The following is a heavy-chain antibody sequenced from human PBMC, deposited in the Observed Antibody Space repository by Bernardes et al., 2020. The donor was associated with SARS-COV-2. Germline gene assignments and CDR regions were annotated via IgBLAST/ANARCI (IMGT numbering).Heavy chain of an antibody. CDR1: GFAFSKDG. D-gene: IGHD2-21*02. V-gene: IGHV3-30*03. CDR3: VMLDYNGHCN. J-gene: IGHJ4*02. CDR2: VSATSQNS. Sequence: GGSLRLSCAASGFAFSKDGIHWVSQAPGMGPEWVSVVSATSQNSSYAKSVEGRFTISSDNSKSTAFLQMDSLRTDDTAVYFCVMLDYNGHCNWGQGTLVTVSS.